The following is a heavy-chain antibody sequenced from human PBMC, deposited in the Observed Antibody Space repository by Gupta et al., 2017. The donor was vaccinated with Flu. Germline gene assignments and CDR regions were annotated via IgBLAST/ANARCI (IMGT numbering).Heavy chain of an antibody. CDR3: ARDIITGWSFEY. CDR1: GFTFSTYW. CDR2: IKTDGSDK. V-gene: IGHV3-7*01. Sequence: EVQLVESGGDLVQPGGSLRLSCAASGFTFSTYWMYWVRQAPGKGLEWVDSIKTDGSDKDHVDSVKGRFTISRDNAKNSLYLQMTSLRVEDTAVYFCARDIITGWSFEYWGQGTPVTVSS. D-gene: IGHD6-19*01. J-gene: IGHJ4*02.